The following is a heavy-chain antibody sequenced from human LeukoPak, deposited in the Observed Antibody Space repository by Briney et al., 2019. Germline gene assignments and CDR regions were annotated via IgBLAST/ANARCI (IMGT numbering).Heavy chain of an antibody. CDR1: GFTFSSYN. CDR3: AKDLKPAAGPFDY. V-gene: IGHV3-21*04. D-gene: IGHD6-13*01. J-gene: IGHJ4*02. Sequence: PGGSLRLSCAASGFTFSSYNMNWVRQAPGKGLEWVSSISSSSDYIYYADSVKGRFTISRDNSKNTLYLQMNSLIAEDTAVYYCAKDLKPAAGPFDYWGQGTLVTVSS. CDR2: ISSSSDYI.